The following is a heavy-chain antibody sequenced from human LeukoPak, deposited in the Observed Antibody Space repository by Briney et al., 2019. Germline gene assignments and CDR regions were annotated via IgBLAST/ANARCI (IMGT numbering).Heavy chain of an antibody. CDR1: GYTFTSYA. V-gene: IGHV1-3*01. CDR2: INAGNGNT. CDR3: AKDRGFGEFSPFDY. D-gene: IGHD3-10*01. J-gene: IGHJ4*02. Sequence: GASVKVSCKASGYTFTSYAMHWVRQAPGQRLEWMGWINAGNGNTKYSQKFQGRVTITRDTSANTAYMYLRSLRSDDTAVYYCAKDRGFGEFSPFDYWGQGTLVTVSS.